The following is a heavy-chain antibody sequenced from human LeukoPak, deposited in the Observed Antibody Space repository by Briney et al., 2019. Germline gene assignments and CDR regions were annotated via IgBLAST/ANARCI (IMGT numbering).Heavy chain of an antibody. CDR1: VGTFSNYA. J-gene: IGHJ4*02. V-gene: IGHV1-69*13. Sequence: ASVKVSCKASVGTFSNYAISWVRQAPGQGLEWMGGIIPIFGTANYAQKFQGRVTITADESTSTAYMELSSLRSEDTAVYYCARDRGIAAAGLFDYWGQGTLVAVSS. CDR2: IIPIFGTA. CDR3: ARDRGIAAAGLFDY. D-gene: IGHD6-13*01.